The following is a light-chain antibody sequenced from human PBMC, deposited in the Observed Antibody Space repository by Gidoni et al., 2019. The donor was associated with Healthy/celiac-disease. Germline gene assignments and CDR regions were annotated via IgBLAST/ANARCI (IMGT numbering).Light chain of an antibody. CDR1: SSNIGSNT. V-gene: IGLV1-44*01. CDR2: SNN. CDR3: AAWDDSLNAPYV. J-gene: IGLJ1*01. Sequence: QSVLTQPPSASGTPGPRVTITCSGSSSNIGSNTVNWYQQLPGPAPKLLIYSNNQRPSGVPDRFSGSKSGTSASLAISGLQSEDESDYYCAAWDDSLNAPYVFGTGTKVTVL.